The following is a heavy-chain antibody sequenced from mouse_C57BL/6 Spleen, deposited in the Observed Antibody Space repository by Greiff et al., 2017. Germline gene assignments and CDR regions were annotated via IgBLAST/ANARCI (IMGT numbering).Heavy chain of an antibody. CDR1: GYAFSSYW. D-gene: IGHD2-5*01. V-gene: IGHV1-80*01. J-gene: IGHJ2*01. Sequence: QVQLQQSGAELVKPGASVKLSCTASGYAFSSYWMNWVQQRPGKGLEWIGQIYPGDGDTNYTGKFKGKATLTADKSSSTAYMQLSSLTSEDSAVYFCAIYYSNNYWGQGTTLTVSS. CDR3: AIYYSNNY. CDR2: IYPGDGDT.